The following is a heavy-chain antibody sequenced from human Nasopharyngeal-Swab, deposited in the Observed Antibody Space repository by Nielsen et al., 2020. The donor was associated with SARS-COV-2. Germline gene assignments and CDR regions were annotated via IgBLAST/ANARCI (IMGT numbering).Heavy chain of an antibody. D-gene: IGHD3-10*01. J-gene: IGHJ4*02. V-gene: IGHV4-59*01. CDR2: IYYSGST. CDR1: GGSISSYY. CDR3: ARDTGFRELDY. Sequence: GSLRLSCTVSGGSISSYYCSWIRQPPGKGLEWIGYIYYSGSTNYNPSLKSRVTISVDTSKNQFSLKLSSVTAADTAVYYCARDTGFRELDYWGQGTLVTVSS.